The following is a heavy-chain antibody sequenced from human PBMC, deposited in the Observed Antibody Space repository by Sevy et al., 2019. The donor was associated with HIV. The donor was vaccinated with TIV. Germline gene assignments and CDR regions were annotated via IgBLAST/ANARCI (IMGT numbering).Heavy chain of an antibody. CDR1: GFTFSDYY. V-gene: IGHV3-11*01. D-gene: IGHD5-18*01. J-gene: IGHJ3*02. CDR3: AGGSWIQLWLGTFDI. Sequence: GGSLRLSCAASGFTFSDYYMSWIRQAPGKGLEWVSYISSSGSTIYYADSVKGRFTISRDNAKNSLYLQMNSLRAEDTAVHYCAGGSWIQLWLGTFDIWGQGTMVTVSS. CDR2: ISSSGSTI.